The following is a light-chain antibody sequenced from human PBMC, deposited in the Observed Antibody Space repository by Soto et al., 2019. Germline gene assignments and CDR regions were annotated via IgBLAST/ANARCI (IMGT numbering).Light chain of an antibody. J-gene: IGLJ1*01. V-gene: IGLV2-14*01. Sequence: QSVLTQPASVSGSPGQSITISCTGTSSDVGGYNYVSWYQQHPGKAPKLMIYDVSNRPSGVSNRLSGSKSGNTASLTISGLQAEDEADYYCSSYTSSSTVFGTGTKVTVL. CDR3: SSYTSSSTV. CDR2: DVS. CDR1: SSDVGGYNY.